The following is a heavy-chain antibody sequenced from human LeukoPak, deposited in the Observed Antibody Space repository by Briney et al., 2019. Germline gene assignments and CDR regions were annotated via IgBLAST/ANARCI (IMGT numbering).Heavy chain of an antibody. D-gene: IGHD1-26*01. CDR2: IYSGGGT. CDR3: ARDFWVHGSYYGA. V-gene: IGHV3-66*02. CDR1: GFTVSNNY. J-gene: IGHJ5*02. Sequence: GGSLRLSCAASGFTVSNNYMAWVRQAPGKGPECVSVIYSGGGTYYTDSVRGRFTISRDNSDNTLYLQMNSLRPEDTAVYYCARDFWVHGSYYGAWGLGTLVTVSP.